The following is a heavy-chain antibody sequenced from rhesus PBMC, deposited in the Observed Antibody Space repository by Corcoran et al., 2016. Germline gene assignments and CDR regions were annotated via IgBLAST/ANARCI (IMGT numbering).Heavy chain of an antibody. CDR2: FIMNGGGST. CDR1: GFTFSSYG. J-gene: IGHJ4*01. Sequence: DVQLVESGGGLVQPGGSLRLSCAASGFTFSSYGMSWVRQAPGKGLEGVSFIMNGGGSTDYADSLKGRFTISRENSKNTLSLQMNSLRAEDTAVYYCAKGRYYYDSGYYKPFDYWGQGVLVTVSS. D-gene: IGHD3-28*01. CDR3: AKGRYYYDSGYYKPFDY. V-gene: IGHV3S5*01.